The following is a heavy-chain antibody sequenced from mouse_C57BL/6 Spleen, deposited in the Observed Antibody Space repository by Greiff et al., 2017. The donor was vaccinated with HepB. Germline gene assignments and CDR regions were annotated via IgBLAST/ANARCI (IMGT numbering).Heavy chain of an antibody. J-gene: IGHJ4*01. Sequence: DVHLVESGGGLVKPGGSLKLSCAASGFTFSSYAMSWVRQTPEKRLEWVATISDGGSYTYYPDNVKGRFTISRDNAKNNLYLQMSHLKSEDTAMYYCARGAHRGYYAMDYWGQGTSVTVSS. CDR2: ISDGGSYT. CDR1: GFTFSSYA. V-gene: IGHV5-4*01. CDR3: ARGAHRGYYAMDY.